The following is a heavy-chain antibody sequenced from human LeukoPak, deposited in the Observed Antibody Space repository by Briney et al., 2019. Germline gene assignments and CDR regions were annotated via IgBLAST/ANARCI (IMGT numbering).Heavy chain of an antibody. CDR3: ARHVHSITIFGVVIKSWFDP. J-gene: IGHJ5*02. Sequence: SETLSLTCTVSGGSISSSSYYWGWIRQPPGKGLEWIGSIYYSGSTYYNPSLKSRVTISVDTSKNQFSLKLSSVTAADTAVYYCARHVHSITIFGVVIKSWFDPWGQGTLVTVSS. CDR2: IYYSGST. V-gene: IGHV4-39*01. D-gene: IGHD3-3*01. CDR1: GGSISSSSYY.